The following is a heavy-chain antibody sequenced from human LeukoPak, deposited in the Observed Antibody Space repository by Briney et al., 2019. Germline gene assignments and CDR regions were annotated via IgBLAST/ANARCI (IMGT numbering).Heavy chain of an antibody. Sequence: HSGGSLRLSCEASGFTFSHFGMHWVRQAPGKGLEWVASIGKDGSAKYYVDSVKGRFTSSRDNAKNSLYLQMNNLRAEDTAVYYCARDPESQRGRDGLDYWGQGTLVTVSS. D-gene: IGHD1-14*01. V-gene: IGHV3-7*01. CDR1: GFTFSHFG. J-gene: IGHJ4*02. CDR3: ARDPESQRGRDGLDY. CDR2: IGKDGSAK.